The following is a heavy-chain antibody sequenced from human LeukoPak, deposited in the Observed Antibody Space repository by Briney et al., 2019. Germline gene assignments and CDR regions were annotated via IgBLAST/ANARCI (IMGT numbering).Heavy chain of an antibody. CDR1: GGSFSGYY. D-gene: IGHD3-10*01. V-gene: IGHV4-34*01. CDR3: ARGLWFGEFYY. CDR2: INHSGST. J-gene: IGHJ4*02. Sequence: SETLSLTCAVYGGSFSGYYWSWIRQPPGKRLEWIGEINHSGSTNYNPSLKSRVAISVDTSKNQFSLKLSSVTAADTAVYYCARGLWFGEFYYWGQGTLVTVSS.